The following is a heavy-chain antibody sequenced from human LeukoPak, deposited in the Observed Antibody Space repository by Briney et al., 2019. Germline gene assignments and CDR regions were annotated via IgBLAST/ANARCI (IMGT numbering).Heavy chain of an antibody. J-gene: IGHJ6*02. CDR1: GYTFTRYA. Sequence: GASVKVSCKASGYTFTRYAMNWVRQAPGQGLEWMGWINTNTGNPAYAQGFTGRFVFSLDTSVSTAYLQISSLKAEDIAVYYCARFPPSGSHPYSYYGMDVWGQGTTVTVSS. D-gene: IGHD1-26*01. CDR3: ARFPPSGSHPYSYYGMDV. CDR2: INTNTGNP. V-gene: IGHV7-4-1*02.